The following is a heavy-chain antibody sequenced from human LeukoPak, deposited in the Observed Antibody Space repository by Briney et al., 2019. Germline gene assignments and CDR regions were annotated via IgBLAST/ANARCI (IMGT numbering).Heavy chain of an antibody. CDR1: GFTFSSYG. J-gene: IGHJ6*02. D-gene: IGHD6-13*01. Sequence: GRSLRLSCAASGFTFSSYGMHWVRQAPGKGLEWVAVISYDGSNKYYADSVKGRFTISRDNSKNTLYLQMNSLRAEDTAVYYCAKDRIAAAGSPSYYYYGMDVWGQGTTVTVSS. CDR3: AKDRIAAAGSPSYYYYGMDV. V-gene: IGHV3-30*18. CDR2: ISYDGSNK.